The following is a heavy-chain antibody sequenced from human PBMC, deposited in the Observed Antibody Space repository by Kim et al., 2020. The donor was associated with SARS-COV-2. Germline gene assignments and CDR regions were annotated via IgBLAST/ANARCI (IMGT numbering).Heavy chain of an antibody. D-gene: IGHD1-1*01. CDR2: ISFDGRSA. J-gene: IGHJ4*02. CDR1: GSPLGSDG. V-gene: IGHV3-33*05. Sequence: GSPLGSDGMPWVRQAPGKGLEWVSIISFDGRSAYYGEYVKGRFTVSRDNSNDTLFLHMNSLRPEDTAFYYCARDLSDGTNWPGDWGQGTRAT. CDR3: ARDLSDGTNWPGD.